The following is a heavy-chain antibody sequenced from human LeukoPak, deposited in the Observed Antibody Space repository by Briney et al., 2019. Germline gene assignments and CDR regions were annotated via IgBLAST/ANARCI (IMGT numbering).Heavy chain of an antibody. V-gene: IGHV3-33*01. D-gene: IGHD3-10*01. Sequence: GGSLRLSCAASGFTFSSYGMHWVRQAPGKGLEWVAVIWYDGSNKYYADSVKGRFTISRDNSKNALYLQMNSLRAEDTAVYYCARDQDNYGSGVFDYWGQGTLVTVSS. CDR3: ARDQDNYGSGVFDY. CDR2: IWYDGSNK. CDR1: GFTFSSYG. J-gene: IGHJ4*02.